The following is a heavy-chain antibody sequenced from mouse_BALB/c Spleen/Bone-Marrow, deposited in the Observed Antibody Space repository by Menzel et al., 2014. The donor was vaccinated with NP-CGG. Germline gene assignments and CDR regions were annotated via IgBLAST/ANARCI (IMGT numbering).Heavy chain of an antibody. J-gene: IGHJ2*01. CDR2: IDPANENS. D-gene: IGHD1-1*01. V-gene: IGHV14-3*02. CDR3: TRNYVSHYFDY. Sequence: EVKLQESGAELVKPGASVKLSCAASGFNIKDTFIHWVKQRPEQGLKWIGSIDPANENSKFDPKFQGKATLTADTSSNTAYLQLSSLTSEDTAVYFCTRNYVSHYFDYWGQGTTLTVSS. CDR1: GFNIKDTF.